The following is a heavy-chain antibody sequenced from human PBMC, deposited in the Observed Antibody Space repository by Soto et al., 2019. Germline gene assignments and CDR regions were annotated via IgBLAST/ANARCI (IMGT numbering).Heavy chain of an antibody. Sequence: QITWKHSGPTLVKPTQTLTLTCTVSGFSLTTPGLGVGWIRQPPGKALEWLTLVYWHDDKRYSSSLRDRLTIARDTSNNQVVLSMTNMAPEDSATYYCVRLMSTDTTGYFDYWGQGIVVTVSS. V-gene: IGHV2-5*01. D-gene: IGHD1-1*01. CDR1: GFSLTTPGLG. CDR3: VRLMSTDTTGYFDY. J-gene: IGHJ4*02. CDR2: VYWHDDK.